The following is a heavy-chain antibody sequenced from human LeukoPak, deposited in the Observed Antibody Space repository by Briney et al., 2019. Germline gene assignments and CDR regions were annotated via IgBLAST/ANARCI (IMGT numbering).Heavy chain of an antibody. CDR1: GLTVSGNY. J-gene: IGHJ4*02. CDR2: IDSSGST. D-gene: IGHD6-13*01. V-gene: IGHV3-66*03. Sequence: GGSLRLSCVASGLTVSGNYMSWVRQAPGRGLEWVSVIDSSGSTSYADSVKGRFSISRDNSKNTLYLQMNRLRPEYTAVYYCAKGGGTGYSSSWYSNWGQGTLVTVPS. CDR3: AKGGGTGYSSSWYSN.